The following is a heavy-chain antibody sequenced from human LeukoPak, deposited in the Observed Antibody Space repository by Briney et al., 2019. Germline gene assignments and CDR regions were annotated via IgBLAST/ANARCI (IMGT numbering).Heavy chain of an antibody. J-gene: IGHJ4*02. CDR2: IYYSGST. V-gene: IGHV4-39*07. Sequence: SETLSLTCTVSGGSISSSSYYWGWLRQPPGNGLEWIGSIYYSGSTYYNPSLKSRVTISVDTSKNQFSLKPSSVTAADTAVYYCAREDPYGGSSWYDYWGQGTLVTVSS. CDR1: GGSISSSSYY. D-gene: IGHD6-13*01. CDR3: AREDPYGGSSWYDY.